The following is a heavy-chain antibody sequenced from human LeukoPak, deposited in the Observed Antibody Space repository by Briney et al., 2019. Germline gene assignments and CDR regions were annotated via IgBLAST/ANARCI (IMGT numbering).Heavy chain of an antibody. CDR2: ISSSGSTI. D-gene: IGHD3-3*01. CDR3: ARLYYDFWSGYHLDYYYYMDV. J-gene: IGHJ6*03. Sequence: GGSLRLSCAASGFTFSDYYMSWIRQAPGKGLEWVSYISSSGSTIYYADSAKGRFTISRDNAKNSLYLQMNSLRAEDTAVYYCARLYYDFWSGYHLDYYYYMDVWGKGTTVTVSS. V-gene: IGHV3-11*04. CDR1: GFTFSDYY.